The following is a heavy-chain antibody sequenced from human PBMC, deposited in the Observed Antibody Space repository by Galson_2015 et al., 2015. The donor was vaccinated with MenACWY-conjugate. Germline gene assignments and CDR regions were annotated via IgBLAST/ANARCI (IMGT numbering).Heavy chain of an antibody. CDR3: AYARYTTSSVSY. CDR2: INAGNGKT. D-gene: IGHD6-6*01. CDR1: GYNFITYS. V-gene: IGHV1-3*01. Sequence: CQASGYNFITYSMHWVRQAPGQSLEWMGWINAGNGKTEYSQKFQGRVTITRDTSARTAYMDLSSLRSEDTAVYYCAYARYTTSSVSYWGQGTLVTVSS. J-gene: IGHJ4*02.